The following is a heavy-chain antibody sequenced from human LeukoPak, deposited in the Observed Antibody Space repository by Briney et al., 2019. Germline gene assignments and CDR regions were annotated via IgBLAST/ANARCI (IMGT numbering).Heavy chain of an antibody. D-gene: IGHD6-19*01. J-gene: IGHJ6*02. Sequence: GGSLRLSCAASGFTFSSFAMSWVRQAPGKGLEWVSAISGSDSTYYADSVKGRFTISRDNSKNTLYLQMNSLRAEDTAVYYCARVGSGWNYYYYYGMDVWGQGTTVTVSS. CDR2: ISGSDST. CDR3: ARVGSGWNYYYYYGMDV. V-gene: IGHV3-23*01. CDR1: GFTFSSFA.